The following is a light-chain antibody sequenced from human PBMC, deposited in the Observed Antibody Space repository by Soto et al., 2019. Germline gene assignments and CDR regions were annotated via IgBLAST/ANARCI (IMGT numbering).Light chain of an antibody. CDR1: QGLVYADGHTY. CDR3: MQALQTPPVFT. CDR2: KVS. J-gene: IGKJ3*01. Sequence: DVVMTQSPLSLPVTLGQPASISCRSSQGLVYADGHTYLNWFQQRPGQSPRRLIYKVSDRDSGVPDRFSGSGSGTDFTLRISRVEAEDVGFYYCMQALQTPPVFTFGPGTKVDIK. V-gene: IGKV2-30*01.